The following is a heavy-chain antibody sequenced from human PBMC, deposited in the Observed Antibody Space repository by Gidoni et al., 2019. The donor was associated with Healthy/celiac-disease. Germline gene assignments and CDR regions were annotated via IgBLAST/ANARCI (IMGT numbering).Heavy chain of an antibody. J-gene: IGHJ4*02. Sequence: QVQLVESGGGVVQPGRSLRLSCAAPGFTFSRYAMHWVRQAPGKGLEWVAVISYDGSNKYYADSVKGRFTISRDNSKNTLYLQMNSLRAEDTAVYYCARGIAAAGTFDYWGQGTLVTVSS. CDR2: ISYDGSNK. D-gene: IGHD6-13*01. CDR1: GFTFSRYA. CDR3: ARGIAAAGTFDY. V-gene: IGHV3-30-3*01.